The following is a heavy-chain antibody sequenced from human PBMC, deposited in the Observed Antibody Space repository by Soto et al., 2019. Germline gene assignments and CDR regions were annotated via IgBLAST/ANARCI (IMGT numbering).Heavy chain of an antibody. CDR2: ISGSGGST. Sequence: EVQLLESGGGLVQPGGSLRLSCAASGFTFSSYAMSWVRQAPGKGLEWVSAISGSGGSTYYADSVKGRFTISRDNPKKTRYLQMNSLRAEDTAVYYCAKHPRRVDYVSYWGQGTLVTVSS. CDR3: AKHPRRVDYVSY. CDR1: GFTFSSYA. J-gene: IGHJ4*02. V-gene: IGHV3-23*01.